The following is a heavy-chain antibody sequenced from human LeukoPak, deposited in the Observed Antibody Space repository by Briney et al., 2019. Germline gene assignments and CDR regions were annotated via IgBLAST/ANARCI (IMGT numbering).Heavy chain of an antibody. D-gene: IGHD6-13*01. CDR3: ARVVSSSSWYNGGWFDP. V-gene: IGHV6-1*01. J-gene: IGHJ5*02. CDR2: TYYRSKWYN. CDR1: GDSVSNNNAA. Sequence: SQTLSLTCAISGDSVSNNNAAWNWIRQSPSRGLEWLGRTYYRSKWYNDYAVSVKSRITINPDTSKNQFSLQLNSVTPEDTAAYYCARVVSSSSWYNGGWFDPWGQGTLVTVSS.